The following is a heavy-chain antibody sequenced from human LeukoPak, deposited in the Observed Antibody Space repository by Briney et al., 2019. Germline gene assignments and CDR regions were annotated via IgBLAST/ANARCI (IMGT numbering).Heavy chain of an antibody. CDR2: ILPIFGTA. J-gene: IGHJ6*03. CDR3: ARGAYYGSGRNYYYYYMDV. CDR1: GGTLSSYA. D-gene: IGHD3-10*01. V-gene: IGHV1-69*13. Sequence: SVKVSCKDSGGTLSSYAVSWVRQAPGQGLEWMGGILPIFGTANYAQKFQGRVTITADESTSTAYMELSSLRSEDTAVYYCARGAYYGSGRNYYYYYMDVWGKGTTVTISS.